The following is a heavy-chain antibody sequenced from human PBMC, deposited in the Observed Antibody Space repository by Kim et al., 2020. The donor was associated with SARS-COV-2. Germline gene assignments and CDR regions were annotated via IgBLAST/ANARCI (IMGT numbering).Heavy chain of an antibody. CDR3: AYTYRNAGWWWLPETDDGFDY. CDR1: GGSISSSSYY. V-gene: IGHV4-39*01. CDR2: IYYSGST. J-gene: IGHJ4*02. Sequence: SETLSLTCTVSGGSISSSSYYWGWIRQPPGKGLEWIGSIYYSGSTYYNPSLKSRVTISVDTSKNQFSLKLSSVTAADTAVYYCAYTYRNAGWWWLPETDDGFDYWGQGTLVTLSS. D-gene: IGHD2-15*01.